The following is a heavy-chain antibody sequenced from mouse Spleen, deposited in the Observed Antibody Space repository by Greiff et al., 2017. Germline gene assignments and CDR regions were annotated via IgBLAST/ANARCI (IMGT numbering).Heavy chain of an antibody. J-gene: IGHJ3*01. Sequence: LQESGAELARPGASVKLSCKASGYTFTSYGISWVKQRTGQGLEWIGEIYPRSGNTYYNEKFKGKATLTADKSSSTAYMELRSLTSEDSAVYFCARSGGNYEGFAYWGQGTLVTVSA. CDR3: ARSGGNYEGFAY. CDR1: GYTFTSYG. D-gene: IGHD2-1*01. CDR2: IYPRSGNT. V-gene: IGHV1-81*01.